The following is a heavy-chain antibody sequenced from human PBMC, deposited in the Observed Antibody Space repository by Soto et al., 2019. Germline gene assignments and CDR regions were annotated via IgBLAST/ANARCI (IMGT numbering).Heavy chain of an antibody. Sequence: GGALRISLAASGFPFCSFSLRWGPPAPGEGLEWVSAISGSGGSTYYADSVKGRFTISRDNSKNTLYLQMNSLRAEDTAVYYCAKDILWFGAELDAFDIWGQGTMVTVSS. J-gene: IGHJ3*02. V-gene: IGHV3-23*01. CDR3: AKDILWFGAELDAFDI. CDR2: ISGSGGST. CDR1: GFPFCSFS. D-gene: IGHD3-10*01.